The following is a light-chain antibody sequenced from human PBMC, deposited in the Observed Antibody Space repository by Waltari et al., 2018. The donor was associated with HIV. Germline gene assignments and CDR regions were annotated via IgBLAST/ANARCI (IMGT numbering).Light chain of an antibody. Sequence: QSALTQPASVSGSPGQSITISCTGSSSDVGTYKHVSWYQQHPGKAPRLIIYEVSKRPSGVSNRYSASKSGKTASLTVSGLRAEDEADYYCSAWDSSLTAWVFGGGTKLTVL. CDR1: SSDVGTYKH. J-gene: IGLJ3*02. CDR3: SAWDSSLTAWV. V-gene: IGLV2-23*02. CDR2: EVS.